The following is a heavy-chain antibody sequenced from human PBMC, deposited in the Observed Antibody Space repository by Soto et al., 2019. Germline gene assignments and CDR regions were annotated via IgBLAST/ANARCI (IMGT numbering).Heavy chain of an antibody. CDR1: GFIFSNYG. CDR2: ISFDGKNR. CDR3: AKRGGVVGGSEHTFFEY. Sequence: GGSLRLSCAASGFIFSNYGMHWVRQAPGKGLEWVALISFDGKNRNYADSVKGRFTIYRDNPKNTLYLEMNSLRPEDTAFYYCAKRGGVVGGSEHTFFEYWGQGTLVTVSS. V-gene: IGHV3-30*18. D-gene: IGHD2-15*01. J-gene: IGHJ4*02.